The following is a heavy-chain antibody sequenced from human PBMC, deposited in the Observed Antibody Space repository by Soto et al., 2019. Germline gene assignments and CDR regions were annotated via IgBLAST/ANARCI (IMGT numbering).Heavy chain of an antibody. CDR3: AIYDSSGSRGFQH. D-gene: IGHD3-22*01. CDR1: GGSISSGGYS. Sequence: SETLSLTCAVSGGSISSGGYSWSWIRQPPGKGLEWIGYIYHSGSTYYNPSLKSRVTISVDTSKNQFSLKLSSVTAADTAVYYCAIYDSSGSRGFQHWGQGTLVTVSS. CDR2: IYHSGST. J-gene: IGHJ1*01. V-gene: IGHV4-30-2*01.